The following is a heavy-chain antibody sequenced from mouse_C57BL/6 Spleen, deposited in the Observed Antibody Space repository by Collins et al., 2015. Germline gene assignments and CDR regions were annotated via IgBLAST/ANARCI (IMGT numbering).Heavy chain of an antibody. Sequence: EVPLQQSGPELVKPGASVKMSCKASGYTFTDYNIHWVKQSHGKSLEWIGYINPNNGGTSYNQKFKGKATLTVNKSSSTAYMELRSLTSEDSAVYYCARGGLTTVVVPGALDSWGQGTSVTVSS. CDR1: GYTFTDYN. D-gene: IGHD1-1*01. CDR3: ARGGLTTVVVPGALDS. V-gene: IGHV1-22*01. CDR2: INPNNGGT. J-gene: IGHJ4*01.